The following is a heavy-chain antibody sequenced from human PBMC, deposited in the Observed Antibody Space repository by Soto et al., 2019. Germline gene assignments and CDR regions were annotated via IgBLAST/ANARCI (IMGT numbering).Heavy chain of an antibody. Sequence: EVQLVESGGGLVQPGVSLSLSCAASGFSVSNNYMSWVRQAPGKGLECVSLIYSGGDTYYVDSVKGRFSISRDSSKNTLYLQMNSLRAEDSAVYYCARNLPVTTLGYWGQGTVVTGPS. D-gene: IGHD4-17*01. CDR3: ARNLPVTTLGY. CDR1: GFSVSNNY. J-gene: IGHJ4*02. V-gene: IGHV3-66*01. CDR2: IYSGGDT.